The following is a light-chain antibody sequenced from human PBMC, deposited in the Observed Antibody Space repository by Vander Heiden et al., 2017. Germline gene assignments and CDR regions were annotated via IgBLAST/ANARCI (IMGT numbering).Light chain of an antibody. V-gene: IGLV6-57*04. J-gene: IGLJ2*01. Sequence: KFMLPQPPSVSVSARKTVPNSCSRSRRSIASNYVQWYQQRPGSAPTTMIDGNNQRPSGVPDRFSGSIDSSSNSASLTISGLKTEDEADYYCQSYDTFVVFGGGTKLTVL. CDR2: GNN. CDR1: RRSIASNY. CDR3: QSYDTFVV.